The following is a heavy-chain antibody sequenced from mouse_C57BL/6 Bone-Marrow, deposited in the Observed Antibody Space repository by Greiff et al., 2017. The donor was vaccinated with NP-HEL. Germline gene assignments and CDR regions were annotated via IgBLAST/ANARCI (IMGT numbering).Heavy chain of an antibody. CDR1: GFTFSDYY. J-gene: IGHJ1*03. V-gene: IGHV5-12*01. Sequence: EVKLVESGGGLVQPGGSLKLSCSASGFTFSDYYMYWVRQTPEKRLEWVAYISNGGGSTYYPDTVKGRFTISRDNAKNTLYLQMSRLKSEDTAMYYCASGGIYYGNPYWYFDVWGTGTTVTVSS. D-gene: IGHD2-1*01. CDR3: ASGGIYYGNPYWYFDV. CDR2: ISNGGGST.